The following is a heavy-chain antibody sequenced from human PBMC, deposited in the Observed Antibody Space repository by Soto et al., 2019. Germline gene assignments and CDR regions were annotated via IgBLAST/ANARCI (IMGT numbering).Heavy chain of an antibody. CDR3: AKEQDIVLMVYAPGLGYGMDV. D-gene: IGHD2-8*01. CDR1: GFTFSSYA. J-gene: IGHJ6*02. Sequence: VQLLESGGGLVQPGGSLRLSCAASGFTFSSYAMSWVRQAPGKGLEWVSAISGSGGSTYYADSVKGRFTISRDNSKNTLYLQMNSLRAEDTAVYYCAKEQDIVLMVYAPGLGYGMDVWGQGTTVTVSS. CDR2: ISGSGGST. V-gene: IGHV3-23*01.